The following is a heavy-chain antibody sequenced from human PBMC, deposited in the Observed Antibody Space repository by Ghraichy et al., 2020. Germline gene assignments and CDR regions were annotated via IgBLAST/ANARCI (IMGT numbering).Heavy chain of an antibody. CDR2: IKPDGSDK. D-gene: IGHD1-26*01. Sequence: GGSLRLSCAASGFIFSSSWMTWVRQALGKGLEWVANIKPDGSDKHYVDSVKGRFTISRDNAENSLYLQMNSLIADDTAVYYCARDPYSGNYGGFDYWGQGTLVTVSS. V-gene: IGHV3-7*01. CDR3: ARDPYSGNYGGFDY. CDR1: GFIFSSSW. J-gene: IGHJ4*02.